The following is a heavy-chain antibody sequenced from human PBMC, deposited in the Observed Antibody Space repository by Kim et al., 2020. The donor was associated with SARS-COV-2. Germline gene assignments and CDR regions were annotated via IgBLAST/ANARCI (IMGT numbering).Heavy chain of an antibody. V-gene: IGHV4-34*01. J-gene: IGHJ4*02. D-gene: IGHD3-3*01. Sequence: NYNPYLKSRVTISVDTSKNQFSLKLSSVTAADTAVYYCASGDLSSPFGYWGQGTLVTVSS. CDR3: ASGDLSSPFGY.